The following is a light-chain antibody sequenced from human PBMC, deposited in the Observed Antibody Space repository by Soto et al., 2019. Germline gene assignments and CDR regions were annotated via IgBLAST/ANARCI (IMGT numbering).Light chain of an antibody. V-gene: IGLV1-44*01. CDR2: SNN. CDR1: SSNIGSNT. Sequence: QSVLTQPPSASATPGQRVTISCSGGSSNIGSNTVNWYQQHPGTDPKLLIHSNNQRPSGGPDRFSCSKSGTSASLAISGLQSEDEADDYCAAWYDSRNGVVFGGGTKLTVL. J-gene: IGLJ2*01. CDR3: AAWYDSRNGVV.